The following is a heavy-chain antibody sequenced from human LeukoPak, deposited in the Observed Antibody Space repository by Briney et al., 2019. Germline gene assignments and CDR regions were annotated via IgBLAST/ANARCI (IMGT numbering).Heavy chain of an antibody. CDR3: ARGSGSPTYYFDY. J-gene: IGHJ4*02. V-gene: IGHV3-21*01. CDR1: GFTFSSYS. CDR2: ISSSSSYI. D-gene: IGHD1-26*01. Sequence: GGSLILSCAASGFTFSSYSMNWVRQAPGKGLEWVSSISSSSSYIYYADSVKGRFTISRDNAKNSLYLQMNSLRAEDTAVYYCARGSGSPTYYFDYWGQGTLVTVSS.